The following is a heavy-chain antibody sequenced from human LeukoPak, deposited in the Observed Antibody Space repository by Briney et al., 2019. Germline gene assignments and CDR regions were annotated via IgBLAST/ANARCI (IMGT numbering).Heavy chain of an antibody. J-gene: IGHJ4*02. Sequence: GGSLRLSCAASGFIFSSYAMTWVRQAPGKGLQWVSTISVSGENTYYADSVKGRFTISRDISKSTLYLQMDSLRDEDTALYYCAKYGSGTYYNGLHWGQGTLVTVSS. D-gene: IGHD3-10*01. CDR1: GFIFSSYA. CDR2: ISVSGENT. CDR3: AKYGSGTYYNGLH. V-gene: IGHV3-23*01.